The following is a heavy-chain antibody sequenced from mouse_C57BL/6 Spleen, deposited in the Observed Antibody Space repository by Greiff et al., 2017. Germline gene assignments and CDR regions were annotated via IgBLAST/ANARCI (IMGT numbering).Heavy chain of an antibody. V-gene: IGHV1-26*01. J-gene: IGHJ4*01. CDR1: GYTFTDYY. CDR2: INPNNGGT. CDR3: ARLGLLLMDY. D-gene: IGHD1-1*01. Sequence: VQLQQSGPELVKPGASVKISCKASGYTFTDYYMNWVKQSHGKSLEWIGDINPNNGGTSYNQKFKGKATLTVDKSSSTAYMELRSLTSEDSAVYYCARLGLLLMDYWGQGTSVTVSS.